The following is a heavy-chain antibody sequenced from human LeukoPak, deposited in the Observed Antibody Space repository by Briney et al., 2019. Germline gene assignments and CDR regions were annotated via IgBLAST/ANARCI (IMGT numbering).Heavy chain of an antibody. CDR3: ARRLYDTSGPRFDY. CDR1: GFTFSSYS. Sequence: GGSLRLSCAVSGFTFSSYSMTWVRQAPGKGLGWLSYISSTSSTIYYADSVKGRFTISRDNAENSLFLQMNSLRAEDTAVYYCARRLYDTSGPRFDYWGQGTLVTVSS. J-gene: IGHJ4*02. V-gene: IGHV3-48*01. D-gene: IGHD3-22*01. CDR2: ISSTSSTI.